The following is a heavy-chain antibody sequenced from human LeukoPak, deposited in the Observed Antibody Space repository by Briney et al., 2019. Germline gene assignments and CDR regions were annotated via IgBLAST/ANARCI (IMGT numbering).Heavy chain of an antibody. V-gene: IGHV3-21*04. CDR2: ISSSSSYI. CDR1: GFTFSSYS. CDR3: TADYGGNSDHYGMDV. D-gene: IGHD4-23*01. J-gene: IGHJ6*02. Sequence: GGSLRLSCAASGFTFSSYSMNWVRQAPGKGLEWVSSISSSSSYIYYADSVKGRFTISRDNAKNSLYLQMNSLRAEDTAVYYCTADYGGNSDHYGMDVWGQGTTVTVSS.